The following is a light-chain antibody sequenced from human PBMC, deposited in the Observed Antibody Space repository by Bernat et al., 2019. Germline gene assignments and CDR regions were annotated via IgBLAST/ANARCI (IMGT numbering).Light chain of an antibody. CDR1: SLRNYF. V-gene: IGLV3-19*01. J-gene: IGLJ1*01. CDR3: NSRDSSGHPYV. Sequence: SSELTQDPAVSVALGQTVRITCQGDSLRNYFASWYQQKPGQAPLLPIYEKNKRPSGIPDRFSGSTSGNTASLTITGAQAEDEADYYCNSRDSSGHPYVFGTGTKVTVL. CDR2: EKN.